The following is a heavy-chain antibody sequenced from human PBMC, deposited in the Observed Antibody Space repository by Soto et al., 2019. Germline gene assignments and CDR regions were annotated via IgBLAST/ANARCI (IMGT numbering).Heavy chain of an antibody. Sequence: SGPTLVNPTQTLTLTCTFSGFSLSTSGVGVGWIRQPPGKALEWLALIYWDDDKRYSPSLKSRPTITKDTSKNQVVLTMTNMDPVDTATYYCAHTNVDTAMVPYYYYGMDVWGQGTTVTSP. V-gene: IGHV2-5*02. J-gene: IGHJ6*02. CDR1: GFSLSTSGVG. CDR3: AHTNVDTAMVPYYYYGMDV. D-gene: IGHD5-18*01. CDR2: IYWDDDK.